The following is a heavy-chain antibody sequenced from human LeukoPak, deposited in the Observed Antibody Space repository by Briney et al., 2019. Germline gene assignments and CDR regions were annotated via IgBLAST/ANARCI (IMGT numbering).Heavy chain of an antibody. D-gene: IGHD3-3*01. CDR1: GYTFTGHY. V-gene: IGHV1-2*02. CDR3: TRDLTRGGDY. CDR2: INPKNGGS. J-gene: IGHJ4*02. Sequence: ASVKVSCKASGYTFTGHYIHWVRQAPGQGLEWVGWINPKNGGSNYAQKFQGRVTMTRDRSISTAYMELNRLTSDDTAVYYCTRDLTRGGDYWGQGTLVTVSS.